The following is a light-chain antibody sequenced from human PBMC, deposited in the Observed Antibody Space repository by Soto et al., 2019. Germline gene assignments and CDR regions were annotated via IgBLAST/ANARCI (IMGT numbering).Light chain of an antibody. CDR2: EAS. Sequence: VVITQSPATLPVSLGGRVALSCRASQSIGSNLAWYQQKPGQPPKLLIYEASNRDTGVPTRFSGSGSGTEFTLTITSLKSEDFAVYYCQQYNHWPPWTFGQGTKVDIK. CDR1: QSIGSN. J-gene: IGKJ1*01. CDR3: QQYNHWPPWT. V-gene: IGKV3D-15*01.